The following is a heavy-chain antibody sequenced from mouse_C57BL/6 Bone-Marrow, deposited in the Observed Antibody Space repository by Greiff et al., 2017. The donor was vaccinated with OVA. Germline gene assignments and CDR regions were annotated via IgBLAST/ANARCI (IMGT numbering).Heavy chain of an antibody. V-gene: IGHV5-12*01. CDR3: ARLDAMDY. CDR2: ISNGGGST. CDR1: GFTFSDFY. J-gene: IGHJ4*01. Sequence: EVKLVESGGGLVQPGGSLKLSCAASGFTFSDFYMYWIRQTPEKRLEWVAYISNGGGSTYYADTVKGRFTISRDNAKNTLYLQMSRLKSEDTAIYYCARLDAMDYWGQGTSVTVSS.